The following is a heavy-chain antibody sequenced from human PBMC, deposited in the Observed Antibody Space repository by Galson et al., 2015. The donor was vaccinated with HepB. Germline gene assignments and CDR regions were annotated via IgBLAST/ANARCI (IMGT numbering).Heavy chain of an antibody. CDR2: ISYDGSNK. V-gene: IGHV3-30*04. J-gene: IGHJ4*02. CDR1: GFTFSSYA. D-gene: IGHD6-19*01. Sequence: SLRLSCAASGFTFSSYAMHWVRQAPGKGLEWVAVISYDGSNKYYADSVKGRFTISRDNSKNTLYLQMNSLRAEDTAVYYCARDGTGYSSGWIDYWGQGTLVTVSS. CDR3: ARDGTGYSSGWIDY.